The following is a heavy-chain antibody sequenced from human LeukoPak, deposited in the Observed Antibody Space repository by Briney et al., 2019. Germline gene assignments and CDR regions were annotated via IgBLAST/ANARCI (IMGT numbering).Heavy chain of an antibody. J-gene: IGHJ4*02. CDR1: GGTFSSYA. CDR3: ARAPVGATTAFDY. CDR2: IIPIFGTA. V-gene: IGHV1-69*05. D-gene: IGHD1-26*01. Sequence: GASVKVSCKASGGTFSSYAISWVRQAPGQGLEWMGGIIPIFGTANYAQKFQGRVTITTGESTSTAYMELSSLRSEDTAVYYCARAPVGATTAFDYWGQGTLVTVSS.